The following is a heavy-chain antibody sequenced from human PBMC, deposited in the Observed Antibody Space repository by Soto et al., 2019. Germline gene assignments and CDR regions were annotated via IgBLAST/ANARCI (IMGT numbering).Heavy chain of an antibody. Sequence: VGSLRLSCAASGFTFSSYAMSWVRQAPGKGLEWVSAISGSGGSTYYADSVKGRFTISRDNSKNTLYLQMNSLRAEDTAVYYCAKHLTYCSSTSCYTYYYYGMDVWGQGTTVTVSS. J-gene: IGHJ6*02. CDR3: AKHLTYCSSTSCYTYYYYGMDV. CDR2: ISGSGGST. CDR1: GFTFSSYA. V-gene: IGHV3-23*01. D-gene: IGHD2-2*02.